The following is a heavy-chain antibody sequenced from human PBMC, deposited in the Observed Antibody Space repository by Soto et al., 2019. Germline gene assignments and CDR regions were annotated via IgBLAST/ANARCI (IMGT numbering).Heavy chain of an antibody. V-gene: IGHV3-23*01. CDR1: GFTFSSYA. CDR3: AKDNGDGLLWFEDAFDI. CDR2: ISGSGGST. Sequence: GGSLRLSCAASGFTFSSYAMSWVRQAPGKGLEWVSAISGSGGSTYYADSVKGRFTISRDNAKNSLYLQMNSLRAEDTALYYCAKDNGDGLLWFEDAFDIWGQGTMVTVSS. D-gene: IGHD3-10*01. J-gene: IGHJ3*02.